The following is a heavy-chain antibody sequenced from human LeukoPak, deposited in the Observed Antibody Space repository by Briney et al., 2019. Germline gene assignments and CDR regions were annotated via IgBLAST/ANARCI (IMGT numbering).Heavy chain of an antibody. CDR1: RFTVSSNH. V-gene: IGHV3-53*01. J-gene: IGHJ4*02. Sequence: GSLRLSCAASRFTVSSNHMSWVRQAPGKGLEWVSGIYGGGSTYYADSVQGRFTISRDNSKNTLYLQMNSLRAEDTAVYYCAKSYYYEGSVYYRFFDYWGQGTLVTVSS. D-gene: IGHD3-22*01. CDR2: IYGGGST. CDR3: AKSYYYEGSVYYRFFDY.